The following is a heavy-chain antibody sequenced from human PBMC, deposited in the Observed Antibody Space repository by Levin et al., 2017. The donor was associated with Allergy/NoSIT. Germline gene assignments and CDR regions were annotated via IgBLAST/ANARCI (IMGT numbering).Heavy chain of an antibody. CDR3: ARFFSSYHSGGYYQPNYFDY. Sequence: SQTLSLTCTVSGDSTNNYFWSWIRQPPGKGLEWIGYISRSGSTRDNPSLRSRLSISVDTSKNHLSLKLNSVTAAGTAVYYCARFFSSYHSGGYYQPNYFDYWGQGTLVTVSS. D-gene: IGHD3-22*01. V-gene: IGHV4-59*08. J-gene: IGHJ4*02. CDR2: ISRSGST. CDR1: GDSTNNYF.